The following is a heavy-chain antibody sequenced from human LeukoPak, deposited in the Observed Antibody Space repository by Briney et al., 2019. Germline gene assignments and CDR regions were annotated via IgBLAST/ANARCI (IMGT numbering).Heavy chain of an antibody. J-gene: IGHJ1*01. V-gene: IGHV1-18*01. CDR1: GYTFTSYG. CDR2: ISAYNGNT. CDR3: ARDPGQYDSLEYFQH. Sequence: ASVNVSCKASGYTFTSYGISWVRQAPGQGLEWMGWISAYNGNTNYAQKLQGRVTMTTDTSTSTAYMELRSLRSDDTAVYYCARDPGQYDSLEYFQHWGQGTLVTVSS. D-gene: IGHD3-3*01.